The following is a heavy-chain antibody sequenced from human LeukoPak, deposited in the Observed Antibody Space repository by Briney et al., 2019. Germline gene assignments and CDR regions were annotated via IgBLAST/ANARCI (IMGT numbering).Heavy chain of an antibody. V-gene: IGHV4-34*01. J-gene: IGHJ4*02. Sequence: SETLSLTCAVYGGSLSGYYWSSIRQPPGKGLEWIGEIKHSGSTNYNPSLKSRVTISVDTSKNQFSLKLSSVTAADTAVYYCARGLDQYGSGSYYNDYWGQGTLVTVSS. CDR2: IKHSGST. D-gene: IGHD3-10*01. CDR3: ARGLDQYGSGSYYNDY. CDR1: GGSLSGYY.